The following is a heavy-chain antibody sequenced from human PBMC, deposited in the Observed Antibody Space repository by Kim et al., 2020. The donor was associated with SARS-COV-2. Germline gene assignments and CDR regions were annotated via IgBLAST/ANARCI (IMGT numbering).Heavy chain of an antibody. J-gene: IGHJ4*02. CDR3: AKSSCSGDCYRYFDY. D-gene: IGHD2-21*02. CDR1: GFMFRTYA. V-gene: IGHV3-23*01. Sequence: GGSLRLSCAASGFMFRTYAMIWVRQAPGKGLQWVSGISDSGGNTYYADSVKGRFTISRDNSKNSLFLQMNSLRAEDTALYYCAKSSCSGDCYRYFDYWGQGTLVTVSS. CDR2: ISDSGGNT.